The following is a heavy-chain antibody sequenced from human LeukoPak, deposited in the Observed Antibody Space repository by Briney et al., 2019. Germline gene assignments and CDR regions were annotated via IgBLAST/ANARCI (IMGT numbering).Heavy chain of an antibody. CDR1: GLTFSSYW. CDR3: ARDRGTTVTTSGFDP. D-gene: IGHD4-11*01. J-gene: IGHJ5*02. CDR2: IKQDGSEK. Sequence: GGSLRLSCAASGLTFSSYWMTWVRQAPGKGLEWVANIKQDGSEKYYVDSVKGRFTISRDNAKNSLYLQMNSLRAEDTAVYYCARDRGTTVTTSGFDPWGQGTLVTVSS. V-gene: IGHV3-7*01.